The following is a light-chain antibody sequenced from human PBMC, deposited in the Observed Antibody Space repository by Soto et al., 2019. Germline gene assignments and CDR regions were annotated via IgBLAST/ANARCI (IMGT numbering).Light chain of an antibody. Sequence: QSVLTQPRSVSGSPGQSVTMSCTGTSSDVGGYNYVSWYQQHPGKAPKVIIYDVTKRPSGVPDRFSGSKSDNTASLTISGLQADDEADYYCCSYAGSSTYVFGTGTKLTVL. V-gene: IGLV2-11*01. J-gene: IGLJ1*01. CDR3: CSYAGSSTYV. CDR2: DVT. CDR1: SSDVGGYNY.